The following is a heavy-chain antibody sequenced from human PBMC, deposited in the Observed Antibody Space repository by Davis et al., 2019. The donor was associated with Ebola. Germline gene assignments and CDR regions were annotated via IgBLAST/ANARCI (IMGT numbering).Heavy chain of an antibody. V-gene: IGHV1-69*13. J-gene: IGHJ4*02. CDR1: GGTFSSYA. D-gene: IGHD2-8*02. Sequence: SVKVSCKASGGTFSSYAISWVRQAPGQGLEWMGGIIPIFGTANYAQKFQGRVTITADESTSTAYMELSSLRSEDTAVYYCARVYCTGGVCYAGYFDDWGQGTLVTVSS. CDR3: ARVYCTGGVCYAGYFDD. CDR2: IIPIFGTA.